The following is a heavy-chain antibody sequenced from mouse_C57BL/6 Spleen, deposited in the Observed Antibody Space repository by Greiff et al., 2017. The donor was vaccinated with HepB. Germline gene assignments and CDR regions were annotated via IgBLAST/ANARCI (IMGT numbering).Heavy chain of an antibody. Sequence: EVMLVESGGGLVKPGGSLKLSCAASGFTFSDYGMHWVRQAPEKGLEWVAYISSGSSTIYYADTVKGRFTISRDNAKNTLFLQMTSLRSEDTAMYYCASYGNYHWYFDVWGTGTTVTVSS. CDR2: ISSGSSTI. CDR3: ASYGNYHWYFDV. V-gene: IGHV5-17*01. J-gene: IGHJ1*03. D-gene: IGHD2-1*01. CDR1: GFTFSDYG.